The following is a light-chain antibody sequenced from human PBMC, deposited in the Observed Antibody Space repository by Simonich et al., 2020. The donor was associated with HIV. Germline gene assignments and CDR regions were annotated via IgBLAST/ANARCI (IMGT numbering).Light chain of an antibody. CDR2: KAS. Sequence: DIQLTQSPSTLSASVGDRVTITCRASHSVSSWLAWYQQKPGKAPKLLIYKASSLESWVPSRFRRSGSGTEFTLTISSLQPDDFATYYCQQSYSTPRTFGGGTKVEIK. V-gene: IGKV1-5*03. CDR1: HSVSSW. CDR3: QQSYSTPRT. J-gene: IGKJ4*01.